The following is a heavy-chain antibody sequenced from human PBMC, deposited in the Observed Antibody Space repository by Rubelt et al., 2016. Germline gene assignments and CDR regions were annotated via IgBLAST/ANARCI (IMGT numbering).Heavy chain of an antibody. J-gene: IGHJ4*02. CDR1: GFTFSDNY. CDR2: ISSSSSPI. Sequence: QVQLVESGGGVVQPGRSLRLSCAASGFTFSDNYMSWIRQARGKGLEWVSYISSSSSPIYYADSVKGRFTVSRDNAKYSLYLQMNSLRAEDTAVYYCVRAWGQGDSWGQGTLVTVSS. D-gene: IGHD3-16*01. V-gene: IGHV3-11*04. CDR3: VRAWGQGDS.